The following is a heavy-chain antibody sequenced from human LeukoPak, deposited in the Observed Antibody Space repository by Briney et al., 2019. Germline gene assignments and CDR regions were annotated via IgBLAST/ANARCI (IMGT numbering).Heavy chain of an antibody. Sequence: GASLKISCKGSGYRFTNYWIGWVRQMPGKGLGWMGIIYPGDSDTRYSPSFQGQVTISADKSIDTAYLQWSSLKASDTAIYYCARRGYCSGGSCSAEYFQYWGQGTLVTVSS. CDR1: GYRFTNYW. V-gene: IGHV5-51*01. D-gene: IGHD2-15*01. J-gene: IGHJ1*01. CDR2: IYPGDSDT. CDR3: ARRGYCSGGSCSAEYFQY.